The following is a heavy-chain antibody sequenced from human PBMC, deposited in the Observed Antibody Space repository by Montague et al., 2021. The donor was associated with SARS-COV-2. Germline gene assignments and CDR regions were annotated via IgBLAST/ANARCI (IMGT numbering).Heavy chain of an antibody. D-gene: IGHD5-18*01. J-gene: IGHJ3*01. Sequence: SETLSLTCTVSGGPINSTTYYWAWIRQPPGKGLEWIGSVYYTGSNYYNPSLQSRGTMSVDTSKKQFSLKLSSVTAADTGVYYCARHFPSGYTFGLDAFDLWGRGTMVTVSS. CDR2: VYYTGSN. CDR3: ARHFPSGYTFGLDAFDL. V-gene: IGHV4-39*01. CDR1: GGPINSTTYY.